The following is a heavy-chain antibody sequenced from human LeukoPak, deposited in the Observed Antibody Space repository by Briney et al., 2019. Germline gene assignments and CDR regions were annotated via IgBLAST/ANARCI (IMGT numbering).Heavy chain of an antibody. CDR1: GGSFSSYY. D-gene: IGHD4-17*01. CDR2: IYTSGTT. CDR3: ARGTVTSHGVDY. J-gene: IGHJ4*02. Sequence: SETLSLTCTVSGGSFSSYYWNWIRQPAGKGLEWIGRIYTSGTTNYNPSLRSRVTMSVDTSKNQFSLKLSSVTAADTAVYYCARGTVTSHGVDYWGQGTLVTVSS. V-gene: IGHV4-4*07.